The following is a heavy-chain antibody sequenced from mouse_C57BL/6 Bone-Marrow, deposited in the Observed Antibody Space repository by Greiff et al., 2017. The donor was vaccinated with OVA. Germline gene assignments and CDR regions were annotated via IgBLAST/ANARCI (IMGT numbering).Heavy chain of an antibody. CDR1: GFTFSSYA. Sequence: EVQVVESGGGLVKPVGSLKLSCAASGFTFSSYAMSWVRQTPEKRLEWVATISDGGSYTYYPDNVKGRFTISRDNAKNNLYLQMSHLKSEDTAMYYCARDLPYYYGSSPWFAYWGQGTLVTVSA. V-gene: IGHV5-4*01. D-gene: IGHD1-1*01. CDR3: ARDLPYYYGSSPWFAY. CDR2: ISDGGSYT. J-gene: IGHJ3*01.